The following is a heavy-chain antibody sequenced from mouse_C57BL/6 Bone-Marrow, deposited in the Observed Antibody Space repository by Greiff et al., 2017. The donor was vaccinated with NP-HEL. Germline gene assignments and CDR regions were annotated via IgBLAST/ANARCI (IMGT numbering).Heavy chain of an antibody. D-gene: IGHD2-4*01. CDR2: ISDGGSYT. CDR1: GFTFGSYA. Sequence: EVKLVESGGGLVKPGGSLKLSCAASGFTFGSYAMSWVRQTPEKRLEWVATISDGGSYTYYPDNVKGRFTISRDNAKNNLYLQMSHLKSEDTAMYYCARDGIYYDYDEGGFDYWGQGTTLTVSS. CDR3: ARDGIYYDYDEGGFDY. V-gene: IGHV5-4*01. J-gene: IGHJ2*01.